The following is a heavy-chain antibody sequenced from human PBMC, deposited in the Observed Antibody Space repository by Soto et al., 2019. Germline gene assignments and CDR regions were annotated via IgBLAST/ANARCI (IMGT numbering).Heavy chain of an antibody. Sequence: LSLTCAVSGGSISSSNWWSWVRQPPGKGLEWIGEIYHSGSTNYNPSLKSRVAISVDKSKNQFSLKLSSVTAADTAVYYCARDNYGSGSYYSYNWFDPWGQGTLVTVSS. CDR2: IYHSGST. V-gene: IGHV4-4*02. D-gene: IGHD3-10*01. CDR3: ARDNYGSGSYYSYNWFDP. CDR1: GGSISSSNW. J-gene: IGHJ5*02.